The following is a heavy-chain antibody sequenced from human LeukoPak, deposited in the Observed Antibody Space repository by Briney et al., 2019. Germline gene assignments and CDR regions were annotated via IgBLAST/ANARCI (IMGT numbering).Heavy chain of an antibody. CDR2: ISSNGTTM. V-gene: IGHV3-48*04. CDR1: GFAFSSYS. CDR3: ARVDG. D-gene: IGHD4-17*01. Sequence: GGSLRLSCAASGFAFSSYSMNWVRQAPGKGLEWISYISSNGTTMHYAGSVKGRFIISRDNAKNSLYLQMNSLGAKDTAVYYCARVDGWGQGTLVTVSS. J-gene: IGHJ4*02.